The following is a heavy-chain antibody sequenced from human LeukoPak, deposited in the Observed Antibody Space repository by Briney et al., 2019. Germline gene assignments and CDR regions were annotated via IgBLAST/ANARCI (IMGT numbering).Heavy chain of an antibody. CDR2: ISSSSSYI. CDR3: AKDQIPYSSGWYGMFDY. V-gene: IGHV3-21*04. J-gene: IGHJ4*02. Sequence: PGGSLRLSCAASGFTFSSYSMNWVRQAPGKGLEWVSCISSSSSYIYYADSVKGRFIISRDNAKNSLYLQMNSLRAEDMALYYCAKDQIPYSSGWYGMFDYWGQGTLVTVSS. D-gene: IGHD6-19*01. CDR1: GFTFSSYS.